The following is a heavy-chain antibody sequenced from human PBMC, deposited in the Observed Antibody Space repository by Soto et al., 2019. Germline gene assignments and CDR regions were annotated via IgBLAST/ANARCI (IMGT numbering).Heavy chain of an antibody. Sequence: NPGGSLRRSCSASGFSFADSYMNWIRQAPGKGLEWVSYISSSGSYTNYADSVRGRFSISRDNTKNSLSLQMDSLKAEDTAVYYCARGGEYCSGATCYLDYWGRGTLVTVSS. J-gene: IGHJ4*02. V-gene: IGHV3-11*05. CDR1: GFSFADSY. CDR3: ARGGEYCSGATCYLDY. CDR2: ISSSGSYT. D-gene: IGHD2-15*01.